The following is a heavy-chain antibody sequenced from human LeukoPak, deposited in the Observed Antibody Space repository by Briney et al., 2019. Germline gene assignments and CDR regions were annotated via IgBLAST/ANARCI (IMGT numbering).Heavy chain of an antibody. CDR2: ISSSSSTI. Sequence: PGGSLRLSCAASGFTFSSYSMNWVRQAPWKGLEWVSYISSSSSTIYYADSVKGRFTISRDNAKNSLYLQMNSLRAEDTAVYYCARDSDFDWVKVPYFDYWGQGTLVTVSS. CDR3: ARDSDFDWVKVPYFDY. D-gene: IGHD3-9*01. J-gene: IGHJ4*02. V-gene: IGHV3-48*04. CDR1: GFTFSSYS.